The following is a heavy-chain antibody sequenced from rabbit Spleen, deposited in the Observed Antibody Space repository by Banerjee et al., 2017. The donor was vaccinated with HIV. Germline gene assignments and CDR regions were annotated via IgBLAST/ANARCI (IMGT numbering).Heavy chain of an antibody. J-gene: IGHJ4*01. D-gene: IGHD7-1*01. CDR3: ARDPSSIDGGYGSGINL. CDR2: IYLSSGNT. V-gene: IGHV1S40*01. CDR1: GFSFSSYYY. Sequence: QSLEESGGDVVKPGASPTLTCTASGFSFSSYYYMCWVRQAPGKGLEWIACIYLSSGNTYYATWAKGRFTISKTSSTTVTLQMTSLTVADTATYFCARDPSSIDGGYGSGINLWGPGTLVTVS.